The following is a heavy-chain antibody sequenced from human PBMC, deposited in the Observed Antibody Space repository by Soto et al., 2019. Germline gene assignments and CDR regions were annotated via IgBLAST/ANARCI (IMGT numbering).Heavy chain of an antibody. CDR1: GGSISSSSYY. V-gene: IGHV4-39*02. J-gene: IGHJ4*02. Sequence: QLQLQESGPGLVKPSETLSLTCTVSGGSISSSSYYWGWIRQPPGKGLEWIGSIYYSGSTYYNPSLKSRVTISVDTSKNQFSLKLSSVTAADTAVYYCARESRDGDYEPFDYWGQGTLVTVSS. D-gene: IGHD4-17*01. CDR3: ARESRDGDYEPFDY. CDR2: IYYSGST.